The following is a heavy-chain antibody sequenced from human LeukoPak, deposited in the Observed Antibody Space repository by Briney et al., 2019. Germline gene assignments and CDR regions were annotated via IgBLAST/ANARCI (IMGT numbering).Heavy chain of an antibody. CDR2: ISGSGGST. CDR3: AKSQRIVVVPAAILN. CDR1: GFTFSSYA. Sequence: PGGSLRLSCAASGFTFSSYAMSWVRQAPGKGLEWVSAISGSGGSTYYADSVKGRFTISRDNSKNTLYLQMNSLRAEDTAVYYCAKSQRIVVVPAAILNWGQGTLVTVSS. J-gene: IGHJ4*02. V-gene: IGHV3-23*01. D-gene: IGHD2-2*01.